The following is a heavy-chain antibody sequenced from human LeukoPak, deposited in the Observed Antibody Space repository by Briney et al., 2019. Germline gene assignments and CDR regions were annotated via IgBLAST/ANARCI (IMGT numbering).Heavy chain of an antibody. V-gene: IGHV1-2*02. D-gene: IGHD6-13*01. CDR3: ARGIGAAGTGGPGDY. CDR2: INPNSGGT. Sequence: ASVKVSCKASGYTFTGYYMHWVRPAPGQGLEWMGCINPNSGGTNYAQKFQGRVTMTRDTSISTAYMELSMLRSAGTAVYYCARGIGAAGTGGPGDYWGQGTLVTVSS. CDR1: GYTFTGYY. J-gene: IGHJ4*02.